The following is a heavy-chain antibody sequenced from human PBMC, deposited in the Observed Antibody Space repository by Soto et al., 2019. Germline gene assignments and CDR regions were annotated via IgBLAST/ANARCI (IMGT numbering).Heavy chain of an antibody. CDR3: ATDEAFGKLTFDY. CDR2: ISGSGGST. J-gene: IGHJ4*02. Sequence: EVQLLESGGGLVQPGGSLRLSCAASGFTFRSYALNWVRQAPGKGLEWVSVISGSGGSTYYADSVKGRFTISRDNSKNTLYLQMNSLRAEDTAVYYCATDEAFGKLTFDYWGQGTLVTVSS. CDR1: GFTFRSYA. D-gene: IGHD3-10*01. V-gene: IGHV3-23*01.